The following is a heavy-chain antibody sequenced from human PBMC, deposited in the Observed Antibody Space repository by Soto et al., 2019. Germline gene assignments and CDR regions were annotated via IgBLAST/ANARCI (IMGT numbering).Heavy chain of an antibody. CDR2: ISRSSTHI. CDR3: TRDVRLFDF. J-gene: IGHJ4*02. CDR1: GFTLSDYS. Sequence: PGGSLRLSCAASGFTLSDYSMNWVRQAPGKGLEWIASISRSSTHINYSDSVKGRFTISRDNGNNSLSLLISSLGAEDTAVYYCTRDVRLFDFWGPGTLVTVSS. V-gene: IGHV3-21*01.